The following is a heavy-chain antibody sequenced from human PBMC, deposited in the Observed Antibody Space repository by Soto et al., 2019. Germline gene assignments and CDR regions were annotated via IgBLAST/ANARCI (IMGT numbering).Heavy chain of an antibody. CDR1: GYTFTSYG. CDR3: ARDKSSSWRLENWFDP. J-gene: IGHJ5*02. V-gene: IGHV1-18*01. D-gene: IGHD6-13*01. CDR2: ISAYNGNT. Sequence: ASVKVSCKASGYTFTSYGISWVRQAPGQGLEWMGWISAYNGNTNYAQKLQGRVTMTTDTSTSTAYMELRSLRSDDTAVYYCARDKSSSWRLENWFDPWGQGTLVTVSS.